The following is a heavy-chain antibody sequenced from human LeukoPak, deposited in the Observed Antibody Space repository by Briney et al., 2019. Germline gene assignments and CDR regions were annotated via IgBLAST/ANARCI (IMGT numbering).Heavy chain of an antibody. V-gene: IGHV3-48*03. CDR2: TSSSGSII. CDR1: GFTLSSYE. CDR3: ARVYTNYYYYGMDV. J-gene: IGHJ6*02. Sequence: GGSLRLSCAASGFTLSSYEMNWVRQAPGKGLEWVSYTSSSGSIISYADSVKGRFTISRDNAKNSLYLQMNSLRAEDTAVYYCARVYTNYYYYGMDVWGQGTTVTVSS. D-gene: IGHD4-11*01.